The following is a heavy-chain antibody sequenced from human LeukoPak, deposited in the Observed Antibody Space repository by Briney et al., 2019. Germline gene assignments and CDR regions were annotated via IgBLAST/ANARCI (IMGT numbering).Heavy chain of an antibody. V-gene: IGHV3-74*01. D-gene: IGHD3-16*01. CDR3: ARTSPTSHFDF. CDR1: GFTFTTYW. CDR2: INGDGSRS. Sequence: GGSLRLSCAASGFTFTTYWMHWVRQAPGKCLVWVSRINGDGSRSNYADSVKGRFTISRDNARNTLYLQMNSLRAEDTALYYCARTSPTSHFDFWGQGTLVTVSS. J-gene: IGHJ4*02.